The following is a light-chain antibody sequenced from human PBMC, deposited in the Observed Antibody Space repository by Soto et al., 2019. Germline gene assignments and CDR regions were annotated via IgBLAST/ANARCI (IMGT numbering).Light chain of an antibody. J-gene: IGKJ1*01. CDR2: DAS. CDR3: QQYNAFSPT. CDR1: QSINGW. Sequence: DIQMTQSPSTLSASVGDRVTITCRASQSINGWLAWYQQRPGKAPKLLIYDASSLESGVPSRFSGSGSGTEFTLTITSLQPDDYATYDCQQYNAFSPTFGQGTKVEIK. V-gene: IGKV1-5*01.